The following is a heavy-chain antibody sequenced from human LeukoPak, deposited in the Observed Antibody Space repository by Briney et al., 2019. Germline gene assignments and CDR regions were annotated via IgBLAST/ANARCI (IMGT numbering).Heavy chain of an antibody. CDR2: IRYDGSNK. D-gene: IGHD2-2*01. J-gene: IGHJ3*02. CDR1: GFTFSSDG. Sequence: PGGSLRLSCAASGFTFSSDGLHWVRQAPGKGLEWVAFIRYDGSNKYYADSVKGRFTISRDNSKNTLYLQMNSLRPEDTAVYYCANPVTDQVVPAAMPVHDAFDIWGQGTMVTVSS. V-gene: IGHV3-30*02. CDR3: ANPVTDQVVPAAMPVHDAFDI.